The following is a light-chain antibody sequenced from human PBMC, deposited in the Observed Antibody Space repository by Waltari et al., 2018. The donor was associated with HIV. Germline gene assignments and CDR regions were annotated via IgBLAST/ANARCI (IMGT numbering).Light chain of an antibody. Sequence: EIVLTQSPATLSLSPGERATLSCRASQSVSSYLAWYQQKPGQAPRLLIYDSSNRATGIPARFSGSGSGTDFTLTIRSLEAEDFAVYYCQQRSNWPPWTFGQGTKVEIK. CDR2: DSS. CDR3: QQRSNWPPWT. V-gene: IGKV3-11*01. CDR1: QSVSSY. J-gene: IGKJ1*01.